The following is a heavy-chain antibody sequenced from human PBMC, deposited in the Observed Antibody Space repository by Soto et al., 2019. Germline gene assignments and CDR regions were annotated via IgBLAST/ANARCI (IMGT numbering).Heavy chain of an antibody. J-gene: IGHJ6*02. CDR1: GFTFSDYG. CDR3: GREGQQLAQEKYYQFNGMDV. V-gene: IGHV1-18*01. CDR2: ISGDNINS. D-gene: IGHD6-13*01. Sequence: ASVKVSCKASGFTFSDYGLSWVRQAPGQPLEWMGWISGDNINSKYSQKFHGRLTMTTDTSTATASMELRSLTSDDTAVYYCGREGQQLAQEKYYQFNGMDVWGQGTTVTVSS.